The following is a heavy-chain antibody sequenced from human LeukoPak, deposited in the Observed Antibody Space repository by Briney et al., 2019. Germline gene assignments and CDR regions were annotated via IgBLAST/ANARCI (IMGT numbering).Heavy chain of an antibody. Sequence: GGSLRLSCAASGFTFSSYSMNWVRQAPGKGLEWVSYISSSSSTIYYADSVKGRFTISRDNAKNSLYLQMNSLRAEDTAVYYCARPGSVVVPAANEDWGQGTLVTVSS. CDR1: GFTFSSYS. CDR3: ARPGSVVVPAANED. CDR2: ISSSSSTI. J-gene: IGHJ4*02. D-gene: IGHD2-2*01. V-gene: IGHV3-48*04.